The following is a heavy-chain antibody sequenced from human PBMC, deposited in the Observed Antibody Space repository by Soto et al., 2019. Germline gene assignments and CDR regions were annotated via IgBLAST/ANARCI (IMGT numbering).Heavy chain of an antibody. Sequence: QVQLQESGPGLVKPSENLSLTCSVSGGSIGSYYWSWIRQPPGKGLEWIGYIYYSGSTNYNPSLKSRVTISRDTSKNQISLKLSSVTAADTAVYYCARGGWRQIDYWGQGTLVTVSS. CDR3: ARGGWRQIDY. V-gene: IGHV4-59*08. J-gene: IGHJ4*02. D-gene: IGHD3-3*01. CDR1: GGSIGSYY. CDR2: IYYSGST.